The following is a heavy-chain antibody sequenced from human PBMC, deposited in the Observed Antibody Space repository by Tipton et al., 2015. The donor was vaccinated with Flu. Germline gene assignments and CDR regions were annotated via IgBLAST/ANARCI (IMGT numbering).Heavy chain of an antibody. CDR2: IRYDGSNK. Sequence: FLRLSCAASGFTFSSYGMHWVRQAPGKGLEWVAFIRYDGSNKYYADFVKGRFTISRDNSKNTLYLQMNSLRAEDTAVDYCTEGGSAWSAYDAFDIWGQGTMVTVSS. CDR3: TEGGSAWSAYDAFDI. J-gene: IGHJ3*02. CDR1: GFTFSSYG. D-gene: IGHD6-19*01. V-gene: IGHV3-30*02.